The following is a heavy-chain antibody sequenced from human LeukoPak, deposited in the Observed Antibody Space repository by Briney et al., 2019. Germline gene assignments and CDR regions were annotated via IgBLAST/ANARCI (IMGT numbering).Heavy chain of an antibody. CDR2: IIPIFGTA. CDR1: GGTFSSYA. J-gene: IGHJ6*03. D-gene: IGHD2-15*01. Sequence: GSSVKVSCKASGGTFSSYAISWVRQAPGQGLEWMGGIIPIFGTANYAQKFQGRVTITADESTSTAYMELSSLRSEDTAVYYCARVGXVVVAATRDYYYYYYMDVWGKGTTVTVSS. CDR3: ARVGXVVVAATRDYYYYYYMDV. V-gene: IGHV1-69*01.